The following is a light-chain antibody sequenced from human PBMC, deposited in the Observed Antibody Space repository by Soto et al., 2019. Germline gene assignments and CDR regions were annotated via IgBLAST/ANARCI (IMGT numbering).Light chain of an antibody. Sequence: EIVLTQSPGTLSLSPGERATLSCRASQSVSSSYLAWYQQKPGQAPRLLIYGASSRATGIPDRFSGSGSGTDFTLTISRLEPEDFAVYYCQQYGSSLLTFGPRTKVDIK. CDR1: QSVSSSY. CDR3: QQYGSSLLT. J-gene: IGKJ3*01. V-gene: IGKV3-20*01. CDR2: GAS.